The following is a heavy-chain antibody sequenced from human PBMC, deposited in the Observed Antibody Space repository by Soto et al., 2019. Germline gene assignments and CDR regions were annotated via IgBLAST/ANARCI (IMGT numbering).Heavy chain of an antibody. Sequence: GGSLRLSYAASGFTFSSYGMHWVRQAPGKGLEWVAVIWYDGSNKYYADSVKGRFTISRDNSKNTLYLQMNSLRAEDTAVYYCARDRDLDCSGGSCYADAFDIWGQGTMVTVSS. D-gene: IGHD2-15*01. V-gene: IGHV3-33*01. CDR1: GFTFSSYG. J-gene: IGHJ3*02. CDR2: IWYDGSNK. CDR3: ARDRDLDCSGGSCYADAFDI.